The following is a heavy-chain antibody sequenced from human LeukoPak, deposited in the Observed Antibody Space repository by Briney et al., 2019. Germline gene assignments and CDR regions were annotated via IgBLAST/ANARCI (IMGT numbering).Heavy chain of an antibody. CDR3: ARPRYCSSTSLYMRYYYDYGMDV. CDR2: IYYSGST. J-gene: IGHJ6*02. Sequence: NPSETLSLTCTVSGGSISSGDYYWSWIRQPPGQGLEWIEYIYYSGSTYYNPSLKSRVTISVDTSKNQFSLKLSSVTAADTAVYYCARPRYCSSTSLYMRYYYDYGMDVWGQGTTVTVSS. V-gene: IGHV4-30-4*01. D-gene: IGHD2-2*01. CDR1: GGSISSGDYY.